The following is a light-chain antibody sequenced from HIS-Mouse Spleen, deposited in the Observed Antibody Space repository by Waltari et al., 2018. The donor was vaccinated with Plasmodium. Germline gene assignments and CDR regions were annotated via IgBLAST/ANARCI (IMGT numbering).Light chain of an antibody. V-gene: IGKV3-20*01. CDR2: GAS. CDR3: QQYGSSGT. CDR1: QSVSSSY. J-gene: IGKJ1*01. Sequence: EIVLTQSPGTLSLSPGERATLSCRASQSVSSSYLAWYQQKPGQPPRLLIYGASSRATGTPDRCSGSGSGTDFTLTISRLEPEDFAVYYCQQYGSSGTFGQGTKVEIK.